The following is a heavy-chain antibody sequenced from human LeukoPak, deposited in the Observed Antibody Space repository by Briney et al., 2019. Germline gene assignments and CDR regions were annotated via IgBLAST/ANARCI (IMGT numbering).Heavy chain of an antibody. D-gene: IGHD3-22*01. V-gene: IGHV1-2*02. Sequence: ASVKVSCKASGYTFTGYYMHWVRQTPGQGLEWMGWINPNSGGTNYAQKFQGRVTMTRDTSISTAYMELSRLRSDDTAVYYCARDLYYDSSGDRSYYFDYWGQGTLATVSS. CDR1: GYTFTGYY. CDR2: INPNSGGT. CDR3: ARDLYYDSSGDRSYYFDY. J-gene: IGHJ4*02.